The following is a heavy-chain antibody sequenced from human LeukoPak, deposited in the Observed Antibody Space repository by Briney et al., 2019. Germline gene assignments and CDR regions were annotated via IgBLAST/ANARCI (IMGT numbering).Heavy chain of an antibody. D-gene: IGHD2-2*01. V-gene: IGHV3-21*01. CDR3: ARRGDIVVVPAAIRVVYYYGMDV. CDR1: GFTVSSYS. Sequence: GGSLRLSCAASGFTVSSYSMNWVRQAPGKGLEWVSSISSSSSYIYYADSVKGRFTISRDNAKNSLYLQMNSLRAEDTAVYYCARRGDIVVVPAAIRVVYYYGMDVWGQGTTVTVSS. CDR2: ISSSSSYI. J-gene: IGHJ6*02.